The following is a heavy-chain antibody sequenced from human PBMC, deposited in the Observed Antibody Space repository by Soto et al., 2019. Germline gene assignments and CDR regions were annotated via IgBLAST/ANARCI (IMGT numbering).Heavy chain of an antibody. CDR3: ARGVVVVAAYYYYGMDV. D-gene: IGHD2-15*01. V-gene: IGHV4-34*01. J-gene: IGHJ6*02. Sequence: PSETLSLTCAVSGGSFSGYYWSWIRQPPGKGLEWIGEINHSGSTNYNPSLKSRVTISVDTSKNQFSLKLSSVTAADTAVYYCARGVVVVAAYYYYGMDVWGQGTTVTVSS. CDR1: GGSFSGYY. CDR2: INHSGST.